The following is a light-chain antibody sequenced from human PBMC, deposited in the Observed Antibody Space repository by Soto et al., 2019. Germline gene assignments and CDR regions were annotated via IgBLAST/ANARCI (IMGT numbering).Light chain of an antibody. CDR3: QQGYNIILT. CDR2: SAS. Sequence: DILLTQSPSSLSASVGDTVTITCRASQTIATYLNWWQHRPGTAPRLLVSSASNLHTGVPSRFIGSGSGADFTLSIRSLQPEDSATYFCQQGYNIILTFGGGTKVEIK. V-gene: IGKV1-39*01. J-gene: IGKJ4*01. CDR1: QTIATY.